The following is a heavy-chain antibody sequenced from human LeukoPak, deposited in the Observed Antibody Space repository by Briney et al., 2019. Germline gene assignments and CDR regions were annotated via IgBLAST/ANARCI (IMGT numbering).Heavy chain of an antibody. CDR1: GYSFTSYW. CDR3: ARVGVHCSGGSCYSGGDAFDI. J-gene: IGHJ3*02. D-gene: IGHD2-15*01. CDR2: IYPGDSDT. Sequence: GESLKISCKGSGYSFTSYWIGWVRQMPGKGLEWMGIIYPGDSDTRYSPSFQGQVTISADKSISTAYLQWSSLKASDTAMYYCARVGVHCSGGSCYSGGDAFDIWGQGTMVTVSS. V-gene: IGHV5-51*01.